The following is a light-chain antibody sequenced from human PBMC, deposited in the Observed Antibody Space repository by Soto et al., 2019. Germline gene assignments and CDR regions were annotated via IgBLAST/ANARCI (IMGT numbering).Light chain of an antibody. Sequence: EIVMTPSPATLSVSPGERATLSCRASESVSGNLAWYQQTPGQAPRLLILGASTRAIGIPDRFSGSGSGTDFTLTISRLEPEDFAVYYCQQYGSSPPLTFGGGTKVDIK. CDR1: ESVSGN. V-gene: IGKV3-20*01. CDR2: GAS. J-gene: IGKJ4*01. CDR3: QQYGSSPPLT.